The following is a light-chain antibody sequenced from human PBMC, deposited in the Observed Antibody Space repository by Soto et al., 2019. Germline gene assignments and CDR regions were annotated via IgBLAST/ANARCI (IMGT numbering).Light chain of an antibody. CDR2: DAS. J-gene: IGKJ4*01. CDR1: QSVSSSY. Sequence: ESVLTQSPGTLSLSPGERATRSCRASQSVSSSYLAWYQQKPGQAPRLLIYDASNRATGIPARFSGSGSGTDFTLTISSLEPEDFAVYYCQQRSDWPTVGGGTKVDIK. V-gene: IGKV3D-20*02. CDR3: QQRSDWPT.